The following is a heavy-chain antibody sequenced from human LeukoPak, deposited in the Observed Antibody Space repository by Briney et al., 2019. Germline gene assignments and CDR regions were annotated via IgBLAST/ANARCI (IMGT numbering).Heavy chain of an antibody. J-gene: IGHJ3*02. D-gene: IGHD1-1*01. Sequence: GGSLRLSCAASGFTVSSNYMSWVRQAPGKGLEWVSIIYTGGTIYYADSVKGRFTISRDISKNMLYLQMNSLRAEDTDVYYCARVLAGSAFDIWGQGTMVTVSS. CDR3: ARVLAGSAFDI. V-gene: IGHV3-53*01. CDR1: GFTVSSNY. CDR2: IYTGGTI.